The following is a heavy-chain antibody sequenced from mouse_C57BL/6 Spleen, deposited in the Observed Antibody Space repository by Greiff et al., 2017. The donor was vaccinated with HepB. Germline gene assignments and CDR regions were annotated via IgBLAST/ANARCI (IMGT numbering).Heavy chain of an antibody. V-gene: IGHV1-69*01. Sequence: VQLQQSGAELVMPGASVKLSCKASGYTFTSYWMHWVKQRPGQGLEWIGEIDPSDSYTNYNQKFKGKSTLTVDKSSSTAYMQLSSLTSEDSAVYYCARGGDGSLFDYWGQGTTLTVSS. CDR2: IDPSDSYT. D-gene: IGHD2-3*01. J-gene: IGHJ2*01. CDR1: GYTFTSYW. CDR3: ARGGDGSLFDY.